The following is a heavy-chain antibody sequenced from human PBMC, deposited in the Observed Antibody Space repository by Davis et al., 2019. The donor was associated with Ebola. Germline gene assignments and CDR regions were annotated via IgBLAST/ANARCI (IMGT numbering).Heavy chain of an antibody. CDR1: GGTFSSYA. CDR3: AALGYCSGGSCYHFDY. Sequence: AASVKVSCKASGGTFSSYAISWVRQAPGQGLEWMGGIIPILGIANYAQKFQGRVTITADKSTSTAYMELSSLRSEDTAVYYCAALGYCSGGSCYHFDYWGQGTLVTVSS. D-gene: IGHD2-15*01. V-gene: IGHV1-69*10. CDR2: IIPILGIA. J-gene: IGHJ4*02.